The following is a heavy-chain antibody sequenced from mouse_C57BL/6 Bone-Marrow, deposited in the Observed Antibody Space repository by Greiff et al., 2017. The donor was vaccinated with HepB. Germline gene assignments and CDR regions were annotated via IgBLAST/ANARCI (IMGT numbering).Heavy chain of an antibody. CDR3: TRSVDVYYRYWFAY. D-gene: IGHD2-3*01. Sequence: VKLMESGAELVRPGASVTLSCKASGYTFTDYEMHWVKQTPVHGLEWIGAIDPETGGTAYNQKFKGKAILTADKSSSTAYMEPRSLTSEDSAVYYCTRSVDVYYRYWFAYWGQGTLVTVSA. J-gene: IGHJ3*01. CDR1: GYTFTDYE. V-gene: IGHV1-15*01. CDR2: IDPETGGT.